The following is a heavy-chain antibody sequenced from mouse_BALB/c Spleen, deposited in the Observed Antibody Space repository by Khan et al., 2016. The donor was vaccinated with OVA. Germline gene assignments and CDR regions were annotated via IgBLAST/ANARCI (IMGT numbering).Heavy chain of an antibody. CDR1: GYTFRSYW. Sequence: QIRLVQSGAELMKPGASVKISCKATGYTFRSYWMEWVKQRPGHGLEWIGEILPGNGGTNYNEKFKGKATFTADTSSNTAYMQLSSLTSEDSAVYYCARPYYADYWGQGTPLTVSS. V-gene: IGHV1-9*01. CDR2: ILPGNGGT. CDR3: ARPYYADY. J-gene: IGHJ2*01. D-gene: IGHD2-10*01.